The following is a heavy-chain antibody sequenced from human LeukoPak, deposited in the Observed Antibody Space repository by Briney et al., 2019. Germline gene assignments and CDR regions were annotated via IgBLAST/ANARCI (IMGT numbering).Heavy chain of an antibody. CDR2: MYYSGST. CDR1: GRSISSYY. V-gene: IGHV4-59*01. Sequence: PSETLSLTCSVWGRSISSYYWSGIRQPPGKGREWIGYMYYSGSTNYHPSLKSRVTISVDTSKNQFSLKLTSVTAADTAVYYFARGAVVVPAVPDYWGQGTLVTASS. J-gene: IGHJ4*02. D-gene: IGHD2-2*01. CDR3: ARGAVVVPAVPDY.